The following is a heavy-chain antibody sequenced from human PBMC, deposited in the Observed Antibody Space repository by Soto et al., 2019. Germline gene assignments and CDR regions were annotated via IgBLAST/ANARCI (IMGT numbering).Heavy chain of an antibody. Sequence: GWSLRLSCTASGFTFGDYAMSWFRQAPGKGVEWVGFIRSKAYGGTTEYAASVKGRFTISRDDSKSIAYLQMNSLKTEDTDVYYCTRNGYSRSGYGGYWGQGTLFTVSA. V-gene: IGHV3-49*03. CDR2: IRSKAYGGTT. J-gene: IGHJ4*02. CDR3: TRNGYSRSGYGGY. D-gene: IGHD6-13*01. CDR1: GFTFGDYA.